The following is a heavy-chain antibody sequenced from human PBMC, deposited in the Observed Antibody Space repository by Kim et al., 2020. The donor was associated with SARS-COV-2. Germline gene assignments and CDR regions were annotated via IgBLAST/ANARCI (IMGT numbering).Heavy chain of an antibody. V-gene: IGHV4-34*01. CDR1: GGSFSGYL. CDR2: INPSGSA. CDR3: AGFWDY. J-gene: IGHJ4*02. Sequence: SETLSLTCSLSGGSFSGYLWSWIRQSPGKGLEVIGEINPSGSANYNPSLKSRVTISLDTSKNQFSLRLTSVTAADTAVYFCAGFWDYWGQGTLVTVPS.